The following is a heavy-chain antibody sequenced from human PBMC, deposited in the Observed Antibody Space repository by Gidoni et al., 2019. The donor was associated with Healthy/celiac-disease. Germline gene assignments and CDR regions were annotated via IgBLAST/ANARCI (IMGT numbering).Heavy chain of an antibody. D-gene: IGHD5-18*01. CDR3: ARDLGYSYGYAY. V-gene: IGHV3-21*01. J-gene: IGHJ4*02. CDR1: GFTFSSYS. CDR2: ISSSSSYI. Sequence: EVQLVESGGGLVKPGGSLRLSCAASGFTFSSYSMNWVRQAPGKGLEWVSSISSSSSYIYYADSVKGRFTISRDNAKNSLYLQMNSLRAEDTAVYYCARDLGYSYGYAYWGQGTLVTVSS.